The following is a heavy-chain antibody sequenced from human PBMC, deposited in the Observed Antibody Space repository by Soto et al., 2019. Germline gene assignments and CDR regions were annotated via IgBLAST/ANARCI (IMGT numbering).Heavy chain of an antibody. CDR3: ARQSAGYYDFWSGYILPRSPFDY. J-gene: IGHJ4*02. CDR1: GGSISSSSYY. Sequence: SETLSLTCTVSGGSISSSSYYWGWIRQPPGKGLEWIGSIYYSGSTYYNPSLKSRVTISVDTSKNQFSLKLSSVTAADTAVYYCARQSAGYYDFWSGYILPRSPFDYWGQGTLVTVSS. D-gene: IGHD3-3*01. CDR2: IYYSGST. V-gene: IGHV4-39*01.